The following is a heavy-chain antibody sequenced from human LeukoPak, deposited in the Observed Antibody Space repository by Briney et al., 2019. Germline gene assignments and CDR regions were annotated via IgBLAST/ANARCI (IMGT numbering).Heavy chain of an antibody. V-gene: IGHV4-30-2*01. CDR2: IYHSGST. D-gene: IGHD6-6*01. CDR3: ARTSIAARRAYAFDI. J-gene: IGHJ3*02. CDR1: GGSISSGGYS. Sequence: SETLSLTCTVSGGSISSGGYSWSWIRQPPGKGLEWIGYIYHSGSTYYNPSLKSRVTISVDRSKNQFSLKLSSVTAADTAVYYCARTSIAARRAYAFDIWGQGTMVTVSS.